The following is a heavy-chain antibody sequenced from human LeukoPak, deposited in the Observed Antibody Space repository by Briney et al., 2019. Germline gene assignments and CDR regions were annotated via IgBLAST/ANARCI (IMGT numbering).Heavy chain of an antibody. V-gene: IGHV3-21*01. D-gene: IGHD6-19*01. CDR2: ISSSSSYI. Sequence: PGGSLRLSCAASGFTFSNAWMSWVRQAPGKGLEWFSSISSSSSYIYYADSVKGRFTISRDNAKNSLYLQMDSLRAEDTAVYYCARIGKIAVAGPRGAFDIWGQGTMVTVSS. CDR1: GFTFSNAW. CDR3: ARIGKIAVAGPRGAFDI. J-gene: IGHJ3*02.